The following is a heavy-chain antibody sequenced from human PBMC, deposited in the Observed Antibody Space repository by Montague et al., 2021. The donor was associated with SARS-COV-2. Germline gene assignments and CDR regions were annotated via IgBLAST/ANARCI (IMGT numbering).Heavy chain of an antibody. V-gene: IGHV4-59*01. CDR2: IFYNGST. J-gene: IGHJ5*01. CDR1: FGSISTYY. D-gene: IGHD2-21*01. Sequence: SETLSLTCTVSFGSISTYYWSWIRQPPGKGLEWIGFIFYNGSTXXXPSXXXRVSISLDTSKNQFSLKLSSVTAADMAVYYCARQDAWAYCGDECYRGWFDSWGQGTLGTVS. CDR3: ARQDAWAYCGDECYRGWFDS.